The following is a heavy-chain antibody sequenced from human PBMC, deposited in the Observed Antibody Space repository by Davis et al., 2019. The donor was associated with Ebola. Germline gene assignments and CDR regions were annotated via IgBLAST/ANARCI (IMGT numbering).Heavy chain of an antibody. CDR1: GFTFSSYA. D-gene: IGHD3-10*01. V-gene: IGHV3-23*01. CDR2: ISGSGGST. Sequence: GESLKISCAASGFTFSSYAMSWVRQAPGKGLEWVSAISGSGGSTYYADSVKGRFTISRDNAKNSLYLQMNSLRDEDTAVYYCARDEGGILLWFGNWGQGTLVTVSS. J-gene: IGHJ4*02. CDR3: ARDEGGILLWFGN.